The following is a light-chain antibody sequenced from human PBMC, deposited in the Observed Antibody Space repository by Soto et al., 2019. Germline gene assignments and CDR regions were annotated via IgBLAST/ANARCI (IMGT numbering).Light chain of an antibody. CDR1: QSVSSY. CDR2: DAS. J-gene: IGKJ4*01. CDR3: KQRSNFHT. Sequence: EIVLTQSPATLSLSPGERATLSCRASQSVSSYLAWYQQKPGQAPRLLIYDASNRATGIPARFSGSGSGTDFTLTISSLVPEDFAVYYYKQRSNFHTFGGGTMV. V-gene: IGKV3-11*01.